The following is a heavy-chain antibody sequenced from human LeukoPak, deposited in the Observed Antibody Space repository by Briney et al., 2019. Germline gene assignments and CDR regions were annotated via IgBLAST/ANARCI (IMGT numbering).Heavy chain of an antibody. V-gene: IGHV4-59*01. CDR3: ARVEYSYPVGYYYYMDV. D-gene: IGHD5-18*01. CDR2: IYDSGVF. J-gene: IGHJ6*03. Sequence: SETLSLTCTVSGGSISGYYWSWIRQPPGKALEYIGYIYDSGVFNYNPSLKSRVIISADTSKTKFSLNLTSVTAADTGVYYCARVEYSYPVGYYYYMDVWGKGTTVTVSS. CDR1: GGSISGYY.